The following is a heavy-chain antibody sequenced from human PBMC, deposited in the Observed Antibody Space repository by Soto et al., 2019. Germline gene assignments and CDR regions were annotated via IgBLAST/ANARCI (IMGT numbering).Heavy chain of an antibody. D-gene: IGHD6-19*01. V-gene: IGHV4-59*01. CDR1: GFSISGSN. CDR3: ARVVAVAGAHIDN. CDR2: VYYTGSN. Sequence: SETLSLTCSASGFSISGSNMNWIRQSPGKGLEWLGYVYYTGSNNYSPSLRSRVSISVDTSKNEFSLRLSSVTAADTSGYFGARVVAVAGAHIDNWGQGTQVTVSS. J-gene: IGHJ4*02.